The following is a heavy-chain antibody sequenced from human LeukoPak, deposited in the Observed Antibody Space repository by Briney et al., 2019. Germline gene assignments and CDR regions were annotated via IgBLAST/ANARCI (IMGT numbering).Heavy chain of an antibody. CDR2: ISYIGST. V-gene: IGHV4-59*11. Sequence: PSETLSLTCAVSDDSFSSHYWTWIRQPPGKGLEWIGYISYIGSTNYNPSLKSRVTISIDTSKNQFSLKLSSVTAADTAENYCARDLVTVTKGFDIWGQGTMVSVSS. CDR1: DDSFSSHY. D-gene: IGHD4-17*01. J-gene: IGHJ3*02. CDR3: ARDLVTVTKGFDI.